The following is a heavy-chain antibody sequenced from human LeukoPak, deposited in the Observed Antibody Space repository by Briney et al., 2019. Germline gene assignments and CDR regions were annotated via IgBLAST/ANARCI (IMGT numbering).Heavy chain of an antibody. Sequence: SETLSLTCTVSGGSISSGDYYWSWIRQPPGKGLEWIGYIYYSGSTYYNPSLKSRVTISVDTSKNQFSLKLSSVTAADTAVYYCARGGKAAVRFDLWGRGTLVTVSS. CDR2: IYYSGST. CDR3: ARGGKAAVRFDL. CDR1: GGSISSGDYY. V-gene: IGHV4-30-4*01. D-gene: IGHD2-15*01. J-gene: IGHJ2*01.